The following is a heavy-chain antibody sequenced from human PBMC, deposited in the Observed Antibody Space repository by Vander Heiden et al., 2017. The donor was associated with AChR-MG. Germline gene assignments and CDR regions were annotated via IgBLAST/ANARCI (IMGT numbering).Heavy chain of an antibody. CDR1: DFTFSDSA. Sequence: EMQLVESGGGLVQPGGSLKLSCAASDFTFSDSAMHWVRQASGKGLEWVGHIRSKANSYATVYVASVKGRFTISRDDSRNTAYLQMNSLKTEDTAVYYCTFHRGDGYKSDAFDIWGQGTMVTVSS. D-gene: IGHD3-10*01. J-gene: IGHJ3*02. CDR2: IRSKANSYAT. V-gene: IGHV3-73*01. CDR3: TFHRGDGYKSDAFDI.